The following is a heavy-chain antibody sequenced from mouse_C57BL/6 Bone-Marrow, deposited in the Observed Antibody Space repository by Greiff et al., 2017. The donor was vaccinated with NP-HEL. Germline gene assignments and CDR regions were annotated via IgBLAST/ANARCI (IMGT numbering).Heavy chain of an antibody. CDR3: TTWGGVFAY. J-gene: IGHJ3*01. CDR2: IDPENGDT. Sequence: EVKLQESGAELVRPGASVKLSCTASGFNIKDDYMHWVKQRPEQGLEWIGWIDPENGDTEYASKFQGKATITADTSSNTAYLQLSSLTSEDTAVYYCTTWGGVFAYWGQGTLVTVSA. CDR1: GFNIKDDY. V-gene: IGHV14-4*01.